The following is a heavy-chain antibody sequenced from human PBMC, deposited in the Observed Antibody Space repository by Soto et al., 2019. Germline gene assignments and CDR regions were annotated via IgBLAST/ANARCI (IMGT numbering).Heavy chain of an antibody. CDR3: AGRYCSSTSCNGNGIDY. V-gene: IGHV1-69*02. D-gene: IGHD2-2*01. Sequence: QVQLVQSGAEVKKPGSSVKVSCKASGGTFSSYTISWVRQAPGQGLEWMGRIIPILGIANYAQKFQGRVTITAGKSTSTSYMELSSLRSEDTAVYYCAGRYCSSTSCNGNGIDYWGQGTLVTVSS. J-gene: IGHJ4*02. CDR1: GGTFSSYT. CDR2: IIPILGIA.